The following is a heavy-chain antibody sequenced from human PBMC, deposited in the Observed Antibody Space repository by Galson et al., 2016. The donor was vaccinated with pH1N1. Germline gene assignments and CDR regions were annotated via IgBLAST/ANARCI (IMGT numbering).Heavy chain of an antibody. Sequence: SVKVSCKASGYTFTSFGITWVRQAPGQGLEWTGWINAHNGHTDYAQRLQGRVAMTTDTSTSTAYMELRSLRSDDTAVYFCARNWEGGFDYWGQGTLVTVSS. CDR2: INAHNGHT. V-gene: IGHV1-18*01. CDR1: GYTFTSFG. CDR3: ARNWEGGFDY. D-gene: IGHD7-27*01. J-gene: IGHJ4*02.